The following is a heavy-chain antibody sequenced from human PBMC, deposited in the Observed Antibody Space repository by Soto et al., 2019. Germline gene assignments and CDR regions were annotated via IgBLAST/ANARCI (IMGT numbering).Heavy chain of an antibody. CDR3: ARTPLDGYTGCYIDY. CDR1: GGSISSGGYS. D-gene: IGHD5-18*01. Sequence: SETLSLTCTVSGGSISSGGYSWSWIRQPPGKGLEWIGYIYHSGSTNYNPSLKSRVTISVDKSKNQFSLKLSSVTAADTAVYSCARTPLDGYTGCYIDYCCQATLVTLSS. V-gene: IGHV4-30-2*01. CDR2: IYHSGST. J-gene: IGHJ4*02.